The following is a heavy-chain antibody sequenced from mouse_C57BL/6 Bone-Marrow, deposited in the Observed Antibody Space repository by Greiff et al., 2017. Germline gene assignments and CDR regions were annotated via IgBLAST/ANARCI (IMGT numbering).Heavy chain of an antibody. CDR1: GFTFSDAW. V-gene: IGHV6-6*01. J-gene: IGHJ4*01. CDR2: IRNKANNHAT. CDR3: TSDLLRLRRDAMDY. D-gene: IGHD2-4*01. Sequence: EVQLQESGGGLVQPGGSMKLSCAASGFTFSDAWMDWVRQSPEKGLEWVAEIRNKANNHATYYAESVKGRFTISRDDSKSSVYLQMNSLRAEDTGIYYCTSDLLRLRRDAMDYWGQGTSVTVSS.